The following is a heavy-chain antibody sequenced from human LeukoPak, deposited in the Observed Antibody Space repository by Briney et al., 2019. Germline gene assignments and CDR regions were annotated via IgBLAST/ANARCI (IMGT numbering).Heavy chain of an antibody. CDR3: AKGTGYSSSWLFDY. V-gene: IGHV3-9*01. D-gene: IGHD6-13*01. J-gene: IGHJ4*02. CDR2: ISWNSGSI. CDR1: GFTFDDYA. Sequence: GGSLRLSCAASGFTFDDYAMHWVRQAPGKGLEWASGISWNSGSIGYADSVKGRFTISRDKAKNSLYLQMNSLRAEDTALYYCAKGTGYSSSWLFDYWGQGTLVTVSS.